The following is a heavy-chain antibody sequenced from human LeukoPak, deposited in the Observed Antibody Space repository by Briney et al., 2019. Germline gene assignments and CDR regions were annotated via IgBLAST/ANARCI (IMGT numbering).Heavy chain of an antibody. CDR3: AKGFSSGWYRPLDY. Sequence: GGSLRLSCAASGFTFSAYWMTWVRQAPGKGLEWVANIKRDGSEKYYVDSVKGRFTISRDDARNSLYLQMNSLRAEDTAVYYCAKGFSSGWYRPLDYWGQGTLVTVSS. D-gene: IGHD6-19*01. J-gene: IGHJ4*02. V-gene: IGHV3-7*05. CDR2: IKRDGSEK. CDR1: GFTFSAYW.